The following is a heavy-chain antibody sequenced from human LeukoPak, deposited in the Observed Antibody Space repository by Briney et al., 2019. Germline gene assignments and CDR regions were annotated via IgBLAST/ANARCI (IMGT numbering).Heavy chain of an antibody. D-gene: IGHD3-16*01. Sequence: SETLSLTCTVSGGSISSYYWSWIRQPPGKGLECIGYIYYSGSTNYNLSLKSRVTISVDTSKNQFSLKLTSVTAADTAVYYCARQAGGDDLYYFDNWGQGILVTVSS. J-gene: IGHJ4*02. CDR1: GGSISSYY. V-gene: IGHV4-59*08. CDR2: IYYSGST. CDR3: ARQAGGDDLYYFDN.